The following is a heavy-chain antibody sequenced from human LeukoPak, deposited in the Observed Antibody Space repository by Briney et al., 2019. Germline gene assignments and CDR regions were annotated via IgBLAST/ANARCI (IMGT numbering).Heavy chain of an antibody. Sequence: GGSLRLSCAASGFTFSSYAMSWVRQAPGKGLEWVSAISGSGGSTYYADSVKGRFTISRDNSKNTLYLQMNSLRAEDTAVYYCANDKARYGTNQVDYWGQGTLVTVSS. CDR2: ISGSGGST. V-gene: IGHV3-23*01. D-gene: IGHD1-14*01. CDR1: GFTFSSYA. J-gene: IGHJ4*02. CDR3: ANDKARYGTNQVDY.